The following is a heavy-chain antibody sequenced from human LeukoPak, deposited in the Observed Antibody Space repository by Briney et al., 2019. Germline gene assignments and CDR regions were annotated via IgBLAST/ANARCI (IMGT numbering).Heavy chain of an antibody. CDR2: INHSGST. D-gene: IGHD3-10*01. Sequence: SETLSLTCTVSGGSISSSSYYWSWIRQPPGKGLEWIGEINHSGSTNYNPSLKSRVTISVDTSKNQFSLKLSSVTAADTAVYYCARGPTWFGEFPYFDYWGQGTLVTVSS. J-gene: IGHJ4*02. CDR1: GGSISSSSYY. V-gene: IGHV4-39*07. CDR3: ARGPTWFGEFPYFDY.